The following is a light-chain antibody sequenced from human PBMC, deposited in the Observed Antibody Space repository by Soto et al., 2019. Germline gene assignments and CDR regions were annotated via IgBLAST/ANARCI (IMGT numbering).Light chain of an antibody. CDR3: TSYTSSGTHI. J-gene: IGLJ2*01. CDR1: RNDVGGYNY. CDR2: DVS. V-gene: IGLV2-14*01. Sequence: QSVLTQPASVSGSPGQSITISCTGTRNDVGGYNYVSWHQQHPGKAPKLLIFDVSDRPSGVSDRFSGFKSGNTASLTISGLQADDEADYYCTSYTSSGTHIFGGGTKVTVL.